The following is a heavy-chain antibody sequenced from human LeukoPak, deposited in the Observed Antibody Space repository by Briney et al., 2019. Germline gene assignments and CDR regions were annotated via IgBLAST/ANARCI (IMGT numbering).Heavy chain of an antibody. CDR1: GGSTSSTHYY. J-gene: IGHJ4*02. CDR3: ARMRSGYSASRNEIGDY. D-gene: IGHD6-13*01. CDR2: IYYSGST. V-gene: IGHV4-39*07. Sequence: SETLSLTCTVSGGSTSSTHYYWGWIRQPPGKGLEWIGTIYYSGSTYYNPSLKNRVTISLDTSKNHFSLQLGSVTAADTAVYYCARMRSGYSASRNEIGDYWGQGTLVTVSS.